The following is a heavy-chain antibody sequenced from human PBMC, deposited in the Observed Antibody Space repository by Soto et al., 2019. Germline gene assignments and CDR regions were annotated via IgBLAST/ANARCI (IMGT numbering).Heavy chain of an antibody. CDR3: ANIRGNYDSSGYQFDY. CDR1: GYTLTELS. CDR2: FDPEDGET. D-gene: IGHD6-19*01. J-gene: IGHJ4*02. Sequence: ASVKVSCKVSGYTLTELSMHWVRQAPGKGLEWMGGFDPEDGETIYAQKFQGRVTMTEDTSTDTAYMELSSLRSEDTAVYYCANIRGNYDSSGYQFDYWGQGTLVTVSS. V-gene: IGHV1-24*01.